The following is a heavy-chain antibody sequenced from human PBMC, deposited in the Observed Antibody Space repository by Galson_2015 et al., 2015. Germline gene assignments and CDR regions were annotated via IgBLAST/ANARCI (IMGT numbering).Heavy chain of an antibody. CDR1: GYTFTSYD. J-gene: IGHJ6*02. CDR3: ARAPYQLLYYYYGMDV. CDR2: MNPNSGNT. V-gene: IGHV1-8*01. Sequence: SVKVSCKASGYTFTSYDINWVRQATGQGLEWMGWMNPNSGNTGYAQKFQGRVTMTRNTSISTAYMELSSLRSEDTAVYYCARAPYQLLYYYYGMDVWGQGTTVTVSS. D-gene: IGHD2-2*01.